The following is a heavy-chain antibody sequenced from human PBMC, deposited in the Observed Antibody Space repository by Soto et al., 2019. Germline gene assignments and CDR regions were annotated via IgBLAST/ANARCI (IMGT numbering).Heavy chain of an antibody. CDR3: ARDPGGSYGPD. V-gene: IGHV3-66*01. J-gene: IGHJ4*02. CDR1: GFTVSSNY. D-gene: IGHD3-16*01. CDR2: IYSGGST. Sequence: TGGSLRLSCAASGFTVSSNYMSWVRQAPGKGLEWVSVIYSGGSTYYADSVKGRFTISRDNSKNTLYLQMNSLRAEDTAVYYCARDPGGSYGPDWGQGTLVTVSS.